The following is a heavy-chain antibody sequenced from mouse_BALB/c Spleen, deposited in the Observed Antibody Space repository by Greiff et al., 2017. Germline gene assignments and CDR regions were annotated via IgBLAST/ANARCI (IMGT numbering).Heavy chain of an antibody. CDR3: TRGAARAPSAY. V-gene: IGHV1S127*01. CDR2: IDPSDSYT. J-gene: IGHJ3*01. Sequence: QVQLQQSGAELVKPGASVKMSCKASGYTFTSYWMHWVKQRPGQGLEWIGVIDPSDSYTSYNQKFKGKATLTVDTSSSTAYMQLSSLTSEDSAVYYCTRGAARAPSAYWGQGTLVTVSA. D-gene: IGHD3-1*01. CDR1: GYTFTSYW.